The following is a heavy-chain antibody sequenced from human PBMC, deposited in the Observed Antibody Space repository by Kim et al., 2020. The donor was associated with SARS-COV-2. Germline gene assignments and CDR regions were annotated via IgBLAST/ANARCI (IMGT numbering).Heavy chain of an antibody. J-gene: IGHJ4*02. V-gene: IGHV3-23*01. CDR3: AKFLPRAAKAFDY. Sequence: GGSLRLSCAASGFTFINYGMGWVRQAPGKGLEWVSTIGSTGGNTYYADSVKGRFTVSRDNSENTLYLQMNSLRADDTAIYYCAKFLPRAAKAFDYWGQGVLVTVSS. CDR1: GFTFINYG. D-gene: IGHD3-10*01. CDR2: IGSTGGNT.